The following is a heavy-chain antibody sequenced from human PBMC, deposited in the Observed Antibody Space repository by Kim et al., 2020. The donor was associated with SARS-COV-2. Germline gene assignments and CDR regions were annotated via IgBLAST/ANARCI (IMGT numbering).Heavy chain of an antibody. CDR2: INTNTGNP. V-gene: IGHV7-4-1*02. CDR3: VRDPAHIAARPDFFDY. Sequence: ASVKVSCKASGYTFTSYAMNWVRQAPGQGLEWMGWINTNTGNPTYAQGFTGRFVFSLDTSVSTAYLQISSLKAEDTAVYYCVRDPAHIAARPDFFDYWGQGTLVTVSS. D-gene: IGHD6-6*01. CDR1: GYTFTSYA. J-gene: IGHJ4*02.